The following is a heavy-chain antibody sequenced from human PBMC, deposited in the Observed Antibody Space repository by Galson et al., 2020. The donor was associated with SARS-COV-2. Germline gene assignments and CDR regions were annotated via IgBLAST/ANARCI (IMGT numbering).Heavy chain of an antibody. CDR1: GTSISGGSYY. D-gene: IGHD3-22*01. Sequence: SETLSLTCSVSGTSISGGSYYWSWIRQPAGQGLEWIGRIYTSGNTDYNPSLKSRVTISLEPAKNQFSLHLSSVTAADTAVYYCAFIYYYDRSGYYYAGQWGRGTLVTVSS. J-gene: IGHJ4*02. CDR2: IYTSGNT. V-gene: IGHV4-61*02. CDR3: AFIYYYDRSGYYYAGQ.